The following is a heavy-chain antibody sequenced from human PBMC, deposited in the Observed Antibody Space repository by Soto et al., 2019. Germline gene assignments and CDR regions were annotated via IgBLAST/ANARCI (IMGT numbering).Heavy chain of an antibody. CDR2: IYTSGST. D-gene: IGHD4-17*01. Sequence: SDTLSRTCTFSVVSISSYYWSCIRHPAGKGLEWIGRIYTSGSTNYNPSLKSRVTMSVDTSKNQFSLKLSSVTAADTAVYYCARHAAYPDYPFEDWGQRTLVIV. CDR3: ARHAAYPDYPFED. J-gene: IGHJ4*02. CDR1: VVSISSYY. V-gene: IGHV4-4*07.